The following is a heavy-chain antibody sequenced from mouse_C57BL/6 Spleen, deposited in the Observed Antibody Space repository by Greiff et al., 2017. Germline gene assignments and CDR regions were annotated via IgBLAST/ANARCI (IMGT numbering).Heavy chain of an antibody. V-gene: IGHV5-4*01. CDR2: ISDGGSYT. CDR3: ARDFGYDERDAMDY. D-gene: IGHD2-2*01. Sequence: EVKLVESGGGLVKPGGSLKLSCAASGFTFSSYAMSWVRQTPEKRLEWVATISDGGSYTYYPDNVKGRFTISRDNAKNTLYLQMSPLKSEDTAMYYCARDFGYDERDAMDYWGQGTSVTVSS. CDR1: GFTFSSYA. J-gene: IGHJ4*01.